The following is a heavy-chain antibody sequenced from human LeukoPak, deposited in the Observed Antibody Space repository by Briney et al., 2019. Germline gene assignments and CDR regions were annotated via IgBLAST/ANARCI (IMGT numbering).Heavy chain of an antibody. V-gene: IGHV4-34*01. CDR2: INHSGST. Sequence: SETLSLTCAVYGGSFSGYYWSWIRQPPGKGLEWIGEINHSGSTNYNPSLKSRVTISVDTSKSQFSLKVRSVTAADTAVYYCARHGGSLGYFDNWGQGTLVTVSS. J-gene: IGHJ4*02. D-gene: IGHD1-26*01. CDR3: ARHGGSLGYFDN. CDR1: GGSFSGYY.